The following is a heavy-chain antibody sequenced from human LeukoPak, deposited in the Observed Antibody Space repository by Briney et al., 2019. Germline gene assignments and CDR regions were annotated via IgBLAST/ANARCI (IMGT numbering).Heavy chain of an antibody. CDR3: ARAYSGYDFFDY. J-gene: IGHJ4*02. Sequence: SVKVSCKASGGAFSRYAISWVRQAPGQGLEWMGGIIPIFGTANYAQKFQGRVTITADESTSTAYMEVSSLRSEDTTVYYCARAYSGYDFFDYWGQGILVTVSS. V-gene: IGHV1-69*13. CDR1: GGAFSRYA. D-gene: IGHD5-12*01. CDR2: IIPIFGTA.